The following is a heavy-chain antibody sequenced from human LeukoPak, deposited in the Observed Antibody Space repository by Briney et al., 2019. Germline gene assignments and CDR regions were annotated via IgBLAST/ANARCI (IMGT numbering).Heavy chain of an antibody. J-gene: IGHJ4*02. CDR1: GFTFSSYA. Sequence: GGSLRLSCAASGFTFSSYAMSWVRQAPGKGLEWVSAISGSGGSTYYADSVKGRFTISRDNSKNTLFLQMNSLRAEDTAVYYCAKDRNRQYFDWSDYWGQGTLVTLSS. CDR3: AKDRNRQYFDWSDY. D-gene: IGHD3-9*01. CDR2: ISGSGGST. V-gene: IGHV3-23*01.